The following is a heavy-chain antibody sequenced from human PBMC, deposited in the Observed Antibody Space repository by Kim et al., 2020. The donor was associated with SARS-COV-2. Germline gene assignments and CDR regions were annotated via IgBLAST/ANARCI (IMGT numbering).Heavy chain of an antibody. CDR3: ARHLSITIFRGFDY. V-gene: IGHV4-39*01. CDR2: IYYSGST. CDR1: GGSISSSSYY. Sequence: SETLSLTCTVSGGSISSSSYYWGWIRQPPGKGLEWIGSIYYSGSTYYNPSLKSRVTISVDTSKNQFSLKLSSVTAADTAVYYCARHLSITIFRGFDYWGQGTLVTVSS. J-gene: IGHJ4*02. D-gene: IGHD3-9*01.